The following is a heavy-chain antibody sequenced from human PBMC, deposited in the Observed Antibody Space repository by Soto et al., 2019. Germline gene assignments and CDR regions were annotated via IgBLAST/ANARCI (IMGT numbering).Heavy chain of an antibody. V-gene: IGHV6-1*01. D-gene: IGHD6-19*01. Sequence: SQTLSLTCAISGDSVSSNSAAWNWIRQSPSRGLEWLGRTYYRSKWYNDYAVSVKSRITINPDTSKNQFSLQLNSVTPEDTAVYYCARDKDGRSGWRNDYYYGMDVWGQGTTVTVSS. CDR3: ARDKDGRSGWRNDYYYGMDV. CDR1: GDSVSSNSAA. CDR2: TYYRSKWYN. J-gene: IGHJ6*02.